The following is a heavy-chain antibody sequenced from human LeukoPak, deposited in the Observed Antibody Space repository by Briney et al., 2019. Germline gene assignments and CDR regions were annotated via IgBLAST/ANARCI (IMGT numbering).Heavy chain of an antibody. J-gene: IGHJ4*02. V-gene: IGHV3-21*01. CDR3: ARLYSSSWHDY. CDR1: GFIFSSYS. D-gene: IGHD6-13*01. Sequence: GGSLRLSCAASGFIFSSYSMNWVRQAPGKGLEWVSSISSSSSYIYYADPVKGRFTISRDNAKNSLYLQMNSLRAEDTAVYYCARLYSSSWHDYWGQGTLVTVSS. CDR2: ISSSSSYI.